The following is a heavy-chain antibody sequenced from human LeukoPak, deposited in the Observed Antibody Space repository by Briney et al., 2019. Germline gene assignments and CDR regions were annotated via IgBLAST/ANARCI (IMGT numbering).Heavy chain of an antibody. Sequence: SETLSLTCTVSGGSISSSSYYWGWIRQPPGKGLEWIGSICYSGSTYYNPSLKSRVTISVDTSKNQFSLKLSSVTAADTAVYYCARDKFPLVGATGDDAFDIWGQGTMVSVSS. CDR3: ARDKFPLVGATGDDAFDI. CDR2: ICYSGST. J-gene: IGHJ3*02. CDR1: GGSISSSSYY. D-gene: IGHD1-26*01. V-gene: IGHV4-39*07.